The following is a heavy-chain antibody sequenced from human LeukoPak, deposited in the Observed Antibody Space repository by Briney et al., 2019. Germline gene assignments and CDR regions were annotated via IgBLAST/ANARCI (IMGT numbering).Heavy chain of an antibody. CDR1: GYSFTSYW. J-gene: IGHJ4*02. CDR3: ARTMVRGVITSSFDF. Sequence: GESLKISCQGSGYSFTSYWIGWVRQMPGKGLEWMGIIYPSDSDTRYSPSFQGQVTISADKSISTAYLQWSSLRASDTAMYYCARTMVRGVITSSFDFWGQGTLVTVSS. V-gene: IGHV5-51*01. CDR2: IYPSDSDT. D-gene: IGHD3-10*01.